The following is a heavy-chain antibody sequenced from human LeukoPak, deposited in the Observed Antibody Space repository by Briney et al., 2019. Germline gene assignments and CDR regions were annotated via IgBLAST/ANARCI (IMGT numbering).Heavy chain of an antibody. CDR3: ARVWDYDFWSGYYTFDY. Sequence: SETLSLTCAVYGGSFSGYYWSWIRQPPGKGLEWIGGINHSGSTNYNPSLKSRVTISVDTSKNQFSLKLSSVTAADTAVYYCARVWDYDFWSGYYTFDYWGQGTLVTVSS. CDR1: GGSFSGYY. CDR2: INHSGST. D-gene: IGHD3-3*01. J-gene: IGHJ4*02. V-gene: IGHV4-34*01.